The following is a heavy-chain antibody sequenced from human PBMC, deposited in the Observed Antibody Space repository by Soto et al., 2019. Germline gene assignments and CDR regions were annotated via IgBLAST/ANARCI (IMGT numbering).Heavy chain of an antibody. D-gene: IGHD7-27*01. CDR1: GGSISSGGYY. CDR3: ARDRCDLGTGMAV. V-gene: IGHV4-31*03. Sequence: QVQLQESGPGLVKPSQTLSLTCTVSGGSISSGGYYWSWIRQRPGTGLEWIGYISYSGSTYYNPSLKSRVTTSADTSKNQFSLKLNSVTAADTDVYYCARDRCDLGTGMAVWCQGTTVTVSS. CDR2: ISYSGST. J-gene: IGHJ6*02.